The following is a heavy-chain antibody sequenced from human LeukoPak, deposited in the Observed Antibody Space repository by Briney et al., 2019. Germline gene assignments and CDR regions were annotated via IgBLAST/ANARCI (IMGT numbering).Heavy chain of an antibody. CDR1: GFTFDDYA. J-gene: IGHJ6*02. V-gene: IGHV3-9*01. CDR2: ISWNSGSI. CDR3: AKATGYYGMDV. D-gene: IGHD7-27*01. Sequence: PGGSLRLSCAASGFTFDDYAMHWVRQAPGKGLEWVSGISWNSGSIGYADSVKGRFTISRDNAKNSLYLQMNSLRAEDTALYYCAKATGYYGMDVWGQGTTVTVSS.